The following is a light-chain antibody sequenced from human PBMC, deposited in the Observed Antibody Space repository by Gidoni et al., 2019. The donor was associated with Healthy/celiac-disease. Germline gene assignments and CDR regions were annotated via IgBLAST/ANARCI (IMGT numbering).Light chain of an antibody. J-gene: IGLJ2*01. V-gene: IGLV3-21*04. Sequence: SYVPTQPPSVSVAPGKTARIPCGGNNTGSKSVHWYQQKPGQAPVLVIYYDSDRPSGIPERFSGSNSGNTATLTISRVEAGDEADYYCQVGDSSSDHHVVFGGGTKLTVL. CDR2: YDS. CDR1: NTGSKS. CDR3: QVGDSSSDHHVV.